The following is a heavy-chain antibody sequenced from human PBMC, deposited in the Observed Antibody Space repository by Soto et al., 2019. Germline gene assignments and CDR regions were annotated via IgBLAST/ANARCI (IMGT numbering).Heavy chain of an antibody. V-gene: IGHV4-59*01. J-gene: IGHJ4*02. CDR3: ARHNPIGNNWNYFDY. D-gene: IGHD1-1*01. Sequence: QVQLQESGPGLVKPSETLSLTCTVSGGSINSYYWGWVRQPPGKGLEWIGYISYSGSTSNNPSLTGRVTISVDTYKNQFSLKVSSVTAADTAVYYCARHNPIGNNWNYFDYWGQGTLVTVSS. CDR1: GGSINSYY. CDR2: ISYSGST.